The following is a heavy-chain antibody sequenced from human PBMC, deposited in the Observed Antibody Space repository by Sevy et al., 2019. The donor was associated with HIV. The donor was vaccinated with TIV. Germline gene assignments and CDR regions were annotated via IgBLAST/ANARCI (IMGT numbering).Heavy chain of an antibody. CDR3: AKDHNLWSEGGFLHH. J-gene: IGHJ1*01. Sequence: GGSLRLSCAASGFTFSSYAIHWVRQTPGKGLEWMAVISYDGNNKYYADSVKGRFTVSRDNSKNTLYAQMNSLRAEDTAVTCCAKDHNLWSEGGFLHHWGQGTLVTVSS. D-gene: IGHD3-10*01. CDR1: GFTFSSYA. CDR2: ISYDGNNK. V-gene: IGHV3-30*18.